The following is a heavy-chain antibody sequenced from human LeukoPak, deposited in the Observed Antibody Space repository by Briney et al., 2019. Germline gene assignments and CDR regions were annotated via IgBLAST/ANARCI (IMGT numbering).Heavy chain of an antibody. CDR2: VSGSGGNT. Sequence: GGSLRLSCSASGFAFSGFAMGWVRQAPGKGLEWVSSVSGSGGNTYYADSVEGRFTVSRDNSKNTLYLQMNSLRAEDTALYYCARGRGGDYVPSRFDYWGQGTLVTVSS. D-gene: IGHD4-17*01. CDR1: GFAFSGFA. V-gene: IGHV3-23*01. CDR3: ARGRGGDYVPSRFDY. J-gene: IGHJ4*02.